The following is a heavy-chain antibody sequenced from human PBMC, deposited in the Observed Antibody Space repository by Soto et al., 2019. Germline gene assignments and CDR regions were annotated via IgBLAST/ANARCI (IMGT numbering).Heavy chain of an antibody. J-gene: IGHJ6*03. V-gene: IGHV4-31*03. CDR1: GGSISSGGYY. CDR2: IYYSGST. CDR3: AREVVVVPAADYYYYYMDV. D-gene: IGHD2-2*01. Sequence: PSETLSLTCTVSGGSISSGGYYWSWIRQHPGKGLEWIGYIYYSGSTYYNPSLKSRVTISVDTSKNQFSLKLSSVTAADTAVYYCAREVVVVPAADYYYYYMDVWGKGTTVTVSS.